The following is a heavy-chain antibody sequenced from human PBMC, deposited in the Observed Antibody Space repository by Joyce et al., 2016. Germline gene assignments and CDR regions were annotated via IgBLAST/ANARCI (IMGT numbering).Heavy chain of an antibody. Sequence: EVQLVESGGGLIQPGGSLRLSCAVSGFTVSDYYMAWVRQAPGKGLECVSVISSGGTTSYADSGKGRFSISRDNSKNTLYLQMNSLRAEDTAVYYCGRDYFYGMDVWGQGTTVTVSS. J-gene: IGHJ6*02. CDR3: GRDYFYGMDV. V-gene: IGHV3-53*01. CDR1: GFTVSDYY. CDR2: ISSGGTT.